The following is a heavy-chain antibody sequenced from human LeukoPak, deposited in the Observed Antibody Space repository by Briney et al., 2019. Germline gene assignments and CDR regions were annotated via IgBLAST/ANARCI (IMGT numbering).Heavy chain of an antibody. Sequence: GGSLRLSCAASGFSLSSYYMSWVRQAPGKGLEWLANIGYDGSQKNYGDSLEGRFTISKDNAKNSLFLEINSLRVEDTAVYYCAREYFPPGLLTIVFDNSGQGTLVTVSS. J-gene: IGHJ4*02. CDR1: GFSLSSYY. D-gene: IGHD3-9*01. CDR3: AREYFPPGLLTIVFDN. V-gene: IGHV3-7*01. CDR2: IGYDGSQK.